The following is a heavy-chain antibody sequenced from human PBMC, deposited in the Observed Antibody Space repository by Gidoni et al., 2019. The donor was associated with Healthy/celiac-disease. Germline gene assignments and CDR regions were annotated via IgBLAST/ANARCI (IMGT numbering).Heavy chain of an antibody. V-gene: IGHV1-69*04. CDR2: IIPILGIA. D-gene: IGHD4-17*01. CDR1: GGTFSGYA. J-gene: IGHJ6*03. Sequence: QVQLVQSGAEVKKPGSSVKVSCKASGGTFSGYAISWVRQAPGQGLEWMGRIIPILGIANYAQKFQGRVTITAAKSTSTAYMELSSLRSEDTAVYYCARDYGDPYYYYYMDVWGKGTTVTVSS. CDR3: ARDYGDPYYYYYMDV.